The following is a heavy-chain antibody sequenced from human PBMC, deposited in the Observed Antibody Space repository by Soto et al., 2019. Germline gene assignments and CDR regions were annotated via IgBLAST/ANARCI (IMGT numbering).Heavy chain of an antibody. CDR1: GDSVSSNSAA. CDR2: TYYRSKWYN. J-gene: IGHJ6*03. CDR3: ARALPYYDFWSGYYYMDV. V-gene: IGHV6-1*01. Sequence: PSQTLSLTCAISGDSVSSNSAAWNWIRQSPSRDLEWLGRTYYRSKWYNDYAVSVKSRITITTDTSKNHFSLQLNSVTPEDTAVYYCARALPYYDFWSGYYYMDVWGKGTTVTVSS. D-gene: IGHD3-3*01.